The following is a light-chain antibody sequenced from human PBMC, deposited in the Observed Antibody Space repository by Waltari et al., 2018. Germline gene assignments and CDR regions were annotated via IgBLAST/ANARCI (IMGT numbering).Light chain of an antibody. CDR1: QTVRTTY. CDR3: QQYDISPLT. CDR2: GAS. V-gene: IGKV3-20*01. Sequence: EIVLTQSPGTLSLSPGDRSTLSCSASQTVRTTYLAWYQQKPGQAPTLLIYGASSRATGIPDRCSGSGSGTDFSLTISSLEPEDFAVYYCQQYDISPLTFGGGTKVEIK. J-gene: IGKJ4*01.